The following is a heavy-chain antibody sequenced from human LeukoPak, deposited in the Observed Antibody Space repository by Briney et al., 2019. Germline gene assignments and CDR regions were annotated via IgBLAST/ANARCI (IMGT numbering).Heavy chain of an antibody. V-gene: IGHV3-23*01. D-gene: IGHD5-12*01. J-gene: IGHJ4*02. CDR2: IISSSGSA. CDR1: GFSFNNYA. Sequence: GGSLRLSCAASGFSFNNYAMSWVRQAPGKGLEWVSIIISSSGSAFYADSVKGRFTISRDNSKNTLYLQMNSLRLEDTAVYYCAKGGYDYIEVAYFDFWGQGTLASVSS. CDR3: AKGGYDYIEVAYFDF.